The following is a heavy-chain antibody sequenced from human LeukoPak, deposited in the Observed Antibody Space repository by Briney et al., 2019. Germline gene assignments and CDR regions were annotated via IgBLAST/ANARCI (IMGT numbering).Heavy chain of an antibody. Sequence: GGSLRLSCTASEFTFSNYGMHWVRQAPGKGLEWVAFIRHDGSNKYYADSVKGRFTTSRDNSKNTLYLQMNSLRAEDTAVYYCARERRAVVGGYYFDYWGQGTLVTVSS. CDR1: EFTFSNYG. D-gene: IGHD2-15*01. CDR3: ARERRAVVGGYYFDY. J-gene: IGHJ4*02. V-gene: IGHV3-30*02. CDR2: IRHDGSNK.